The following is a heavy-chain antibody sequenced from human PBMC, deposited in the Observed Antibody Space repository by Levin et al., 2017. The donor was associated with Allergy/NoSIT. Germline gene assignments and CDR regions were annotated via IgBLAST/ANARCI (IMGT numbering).Heavy chain of an antibody. Sequence: SETLSLTCTVSGGSISSSSYYWGWIRQPPGKGLEWIGSIYYSGSTYYNPSLKSRVTISVDTSKNQFSLKLSSVTAADTAVYYCARHPPSRMAGWYFDLWGRGTLVTVSS. CDR1: GGSISSSSYY. D-gene: IGHD2-2*01. CDR2: IYYSGST. J-gene: IGHJ2*01. CDR3: ARHPPSRMAGWYFDL. V-gene: IGHV4-39*01.